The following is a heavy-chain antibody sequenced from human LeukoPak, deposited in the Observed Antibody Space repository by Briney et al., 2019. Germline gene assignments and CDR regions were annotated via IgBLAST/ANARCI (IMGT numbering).Heavy chain of an antibody. CDR2: IYRSAST. D-gene: IGHD6-19*01. J-gene: IGHJ4*02. Sequence: SETLSLTCTVSGDSLSSHYWSWIRQPPGKGLEWIGYIYRSASTHYDPSLRSRVTISEDTSKNQFSLKLTSVTAADTAVYYCARNVGWYSHDSWGQGTLVTVSS. CDR3: ARNVGWYSHDS. V-gene: IGHV4-59*08. CDR1: GDSLSSHY.